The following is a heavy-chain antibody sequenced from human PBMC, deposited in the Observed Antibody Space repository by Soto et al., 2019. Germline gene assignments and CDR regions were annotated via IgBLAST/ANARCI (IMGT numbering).Heavy chain of an antibody. Sequence: EASVKVSCKASGGTFSSYAISWVRQAPGQGLEWMGGIIPIFGTANYAQKFQGRVTITADESTSTAYMELSSLRSEDTAVYYCARAIVVVVAATLSNAFDIWGQGTMVTVS. V-gene: IGHV1-69*13. CDR3: ARAIVVVVAATLSNAFDI. CDR2: IIPIFGTA. D-gene: IGHD2-15*01. CDR1: GGTFSSYA. J-gene: IGHJ3*02.